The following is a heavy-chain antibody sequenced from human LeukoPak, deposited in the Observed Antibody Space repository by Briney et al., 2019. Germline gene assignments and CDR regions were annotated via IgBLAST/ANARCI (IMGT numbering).Heavy chain of an antibody. CDR2: IYYSGST. CDR1: GGSISSYY. V-gene: IGHV4-59*01. D-gene: IGHD3-16*01. Sequence: SETLSLTCTVSGGSISSYYWSWIRQPPGKGQEWIGYIYYSGSTNYNPSLKSRVTISVDTSKNQFSLKLSSVTAADTAVYYCARGTRKGEGDYWGQGTLVTVSS. CDR3: ARGTRKGEGDY. J-gene: IGHJ4*02.